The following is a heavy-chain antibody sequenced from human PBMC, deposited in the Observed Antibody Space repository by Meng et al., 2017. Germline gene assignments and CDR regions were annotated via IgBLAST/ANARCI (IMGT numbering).Heavy chain of an antibody. V-gene: IGHV3-7*03. CDR1: GFTFSSYW. J-gene: IGHJ5*02. CDR2: IKQDGSEE. D-gene: IGHD3-22*01. CDR3: ARASITTGFYNWFDP. Sequence: GESLKISCAASGFTFSSYWMSWVRQAPGKGLEWVANIKQDGSEEYYVDSAKGRFTISRDNAKNSLYLQMSSLRSEDTAVYYCARASITTGFYNWFDPWGQGTLVTVSS.